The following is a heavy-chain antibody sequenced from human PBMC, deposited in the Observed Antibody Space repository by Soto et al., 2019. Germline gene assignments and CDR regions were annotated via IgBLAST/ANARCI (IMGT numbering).Heavy chain of an antibody. D-gene: IGHD2-21*02. CDR3: ARTYCGGDCYEDY. CDR2: IYYSGST. V-gene: IGHV4-59*01. CDR1: GGSISSYY. J-gene: IGHJ4*02. Sequence: PSETLSLTCTLSGGSISSYYWSWIRQPPGKGMEWSGYIYYSGSTNYNPSLKSRVTISVDTSKNQFSLKLSSVTAADTAVYYCARTYCGGDCYEDYWGQGTLVTVSS.